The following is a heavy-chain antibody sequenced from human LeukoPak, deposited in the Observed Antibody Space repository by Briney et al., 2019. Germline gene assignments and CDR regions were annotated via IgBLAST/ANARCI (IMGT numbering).Heavy chain of an antibody. J-gene: IGHJ4*02. CDR3: ARANMGATTFDY. Sequence: PGRSLRLSCAASGFTFDDYAMHWVRQAPGKGLEWVSGISWNSGSIGYADSVKGRFTISRDNAKNSLYLQMNSLRAEDTAVYYCARANMGATTFDYWGQGTLVTVSS. CDR2: ISWNSGSI. CDR1: GFTFDDYA. V-gene: IGHV3-9*01. D-gene: IGHD1-26*01.